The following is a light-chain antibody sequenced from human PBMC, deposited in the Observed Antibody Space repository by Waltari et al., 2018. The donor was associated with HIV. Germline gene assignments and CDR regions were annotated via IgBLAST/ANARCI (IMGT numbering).Light chain of an antibody. Sequence: QSALTQPASVSGSPGPSVNMSCTGSNSDVGKYDFVSWYQHNQGRAPHLIIYDVNTRPSGVSLRFSGSKSGNTASLTISGLQAEDEANYYCCSYAGGPFVFGSGT. V-gene: IGLV2-23*02. CDR3: CSYAGGPFV. CDR1: NSDVGKYDF. J-gene: IGLJ1*01. CDR2: DVN.